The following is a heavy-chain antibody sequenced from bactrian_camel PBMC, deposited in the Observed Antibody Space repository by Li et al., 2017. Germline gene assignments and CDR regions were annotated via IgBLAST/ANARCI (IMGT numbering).Heavy chain of an antibody. D-gene: IGHD5*01. CDR1: GYTYSTRI. J-gene: IGHJ4*01. V-gene: IGHV3S1*01. CDR2: ITTGAGTT. CDR3: AATLYGRRSIGGVFRADAYDY. Sequence: HVQLVESGGGSVQAGGSLRLSCAASGYTYSTRILAWFRRAPGKEREGVATITTGAGTTVYADSVKGRFTISKDNAKNTLYLQMNSLKPEDTAMYYCAATLYGRRSIGGVFRADAYDYWGQGTQVTVS.